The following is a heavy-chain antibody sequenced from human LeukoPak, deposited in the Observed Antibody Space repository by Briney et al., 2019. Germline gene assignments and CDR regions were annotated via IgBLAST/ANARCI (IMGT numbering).Heavy chain of an antibody. CDR1: GFIISSYW. V-gene: IGHV3-30*02. CDR2: IRYDGSNK. J-gene: IGHJ4*02. Sequence: GGSLRLSCAASGFIISSYWMTWVRQAPGKGLEWVAFIRYDGSNKYYADSVKGRFTISRDNSKNTLYLQMNSLRVEDTAVYYCAESSRGYSYGTFDFWGQGTLVTVSS. CDR3: AESSRGYSYGTFDF. D-gene: IGHD5-18*01.